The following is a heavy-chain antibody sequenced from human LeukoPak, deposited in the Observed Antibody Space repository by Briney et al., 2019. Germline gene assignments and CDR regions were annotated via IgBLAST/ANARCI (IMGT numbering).Heavy chain of an antibody. J-gene: IGHJ4*02. V-gene: IGHV3-23*01. CDR3: AKDLLSGSYTYYFDY. CDR1: GFTFSTYA. CDR2: ISGSGGST. Sequence: PEGSLRLSCAASGFTFSTYAMSWVRQAPGKGLEWVSAISGSGGSTYYADSVKGRFTISRDNSKNTLYLQMNSLRAEDTAVYYCAKDLLSGSYTYYFDYWGQGTLVTVSS. D-gene: IGHD1-26*01.